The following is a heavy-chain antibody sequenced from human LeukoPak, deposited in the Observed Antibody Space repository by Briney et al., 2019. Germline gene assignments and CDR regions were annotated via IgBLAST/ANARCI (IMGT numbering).Heavy chain of an antibody. D-gene: IGHD1-26*01. CDR1: GGTFSSYA. J-gene: IGHJ6*02. CDR3: VSVGAHNYYGMDV. V-gene: IGHV1-69*04. Sequence: SVKVSCKASGGTFSSYAISWVRQAPGQGLEWMGRIIPILGIANYAQKFQGRVTITADKSTSTAYMELSSLRSEDTAVYYCVSVGAHNYYGMDVWGQGTTVTVSS. CDR2: IIPILGIA.